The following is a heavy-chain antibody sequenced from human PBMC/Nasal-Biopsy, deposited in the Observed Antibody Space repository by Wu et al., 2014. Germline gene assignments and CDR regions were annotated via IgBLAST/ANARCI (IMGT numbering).Heavy chain of an antibody. CDR2: IWYDGSKK. CDR1: GFTFSNHG. CDR3: ARHYYSFWNDYWYFDL. D-gene: IGHD3-3*01. J-gene: IGHJ2*01. V-gene: IGHV3-33*03. Sequence: LRLSCAASGFTFSNHGMHWVRQAPGKGLEWVAIIWYDGSKKYYADSVKGRFTISRDNSKNTLSLQMNSLRTEDTAVYYCARHYYSFWNDYWYFDLWGRGTLVTVSS.